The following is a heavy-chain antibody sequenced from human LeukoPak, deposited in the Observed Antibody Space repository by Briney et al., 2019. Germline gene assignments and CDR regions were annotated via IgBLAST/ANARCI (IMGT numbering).Heavy chain of an antibody. Sequence: GGSLRLSCAASGFTFASYGMSWVRQAPGKGLEWVSFITTNGGRTSYAGSVEGRFTISRDNPSNTLYMQMNSLRDEDTAVYYCAIIDRYYDGTGYWVQWGQGTLVNVSS. J-gene: IGHJ1*01. CDR1: GFTFASYG. CDR2: ITTNGGRT. CDR3: AIIDRYYDGTGYWVQ. D-gene: IGHD3-22*01. V-gene: IGHV3-23*01.